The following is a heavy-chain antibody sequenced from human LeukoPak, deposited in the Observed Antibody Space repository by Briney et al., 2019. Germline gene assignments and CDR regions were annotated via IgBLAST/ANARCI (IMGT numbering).Heavy chain of an antibody. CDR3: ARENYDILTGYRRLDY. D-gene: IGHD3-9*01. Sequence: PSETLSLTCTVSGYSISSGYFWGWIRQPPGKGLEWIGNIYHSGRTYYNPSLKSRVTISVDTSKNQFSLKLSSVTAADTAVYYCARENYDILTGYRRLDYWGQGTLVTVSS. V-gene: IGHV4-38-2*02. CDR2: IYHSGRT. CDR1: GYSISSGYF. J-gene: IGHJ4*02.